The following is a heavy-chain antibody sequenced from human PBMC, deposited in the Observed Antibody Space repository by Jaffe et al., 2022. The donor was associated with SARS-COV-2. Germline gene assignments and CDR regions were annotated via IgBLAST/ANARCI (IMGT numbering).Heavy chain of an antibody. Sequence: EVQLLESGGGLVQPGGSLRLSCAASGFIFSSYAMNWVRQAPGKGLEWVSVISGSGGSTYYADFVKGRFTISRDNFKNTLYLQMNSLRAEDTAVYYCAKGMTAMTRGYYYYGMDVWGQGTTVTVSS. D-gene: IGHD5-18*01. J-gene: IGHJ6*02. CDR3: AKGMTAMTRGYYYYGMDV. CDR2: ISGSGGST. V-gene: IGHV3-23*01. CDR1: GFIFSSYA.